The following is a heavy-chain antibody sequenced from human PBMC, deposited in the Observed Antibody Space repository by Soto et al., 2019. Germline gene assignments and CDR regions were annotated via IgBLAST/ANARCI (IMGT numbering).Heavy chain of an antibody. CDR2: IYYSGST. J-gene: IGHJ4*02. D-gene: IGHD7-27*01. CDR3: ARADPLTNLDY. Sequence: PSETLSLTCTVSGGSISSYYWSWIRQPPGKGLEWIGYIYYSGSTNYNPSLKSRVTISVDTSKNQFSLKLSSVTAADTAVYYCARADPLTNLDYWGQGTLVTVSS. V-gene: IGHV4-59*01. CDR1: GGSISSYY.